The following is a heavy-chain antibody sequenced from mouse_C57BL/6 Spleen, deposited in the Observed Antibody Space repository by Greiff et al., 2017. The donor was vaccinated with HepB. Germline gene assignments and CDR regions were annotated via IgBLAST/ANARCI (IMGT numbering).Heavy chain of an antibody. CDR2: IHPNSGST. CDR1: GYTFTSYW. J-gene: IGHJ4*01. V-gene: IGHV1-64*01. CDR3: ARQKAYYDYDVYYAMDY. D-gene: IGHD2-4*01. Sequence: VQLQQPGAELVKPGASVKLSCKASGYTFTSYWMHWVKQRPGQGLEWIGMIHPNSGSTNYNEKFKSKATLTVDKSSSTAYMQLSSLTSEDSAVYYCARQKAYYDYDVYYAMDYWGQGTSVTVSS.